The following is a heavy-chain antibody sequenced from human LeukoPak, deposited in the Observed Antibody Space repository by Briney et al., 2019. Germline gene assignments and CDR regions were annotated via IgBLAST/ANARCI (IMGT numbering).Heavy chain of an antibody. V-gene: IGHV4-39*01. D-gene: IGHD3-22*01. J-gene: IGHJ3*02. CDR2: IYYSGST. Sequence: SETLSLTCTVSGGSISSSSYYWGWIRQPPGKGLEWIGSIYYSGSTYYNPSLKSRVTISVDTSKNQFSLKLSSVTAADTAVYYCAGRGSGYYQAAFDIWGQGTMVTVSS. CDR1: GGSISSSSYY. CDR3: AGRGSGYYQAAFDI.